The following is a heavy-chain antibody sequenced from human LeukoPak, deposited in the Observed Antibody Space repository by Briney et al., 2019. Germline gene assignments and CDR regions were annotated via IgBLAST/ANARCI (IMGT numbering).Heavy chain of an antibody. J-gene: IGHJ4*02. Sequence: PGGSLRLSCAASRFTFSSYWMTWVRQAPGKGLEWVGFIRSKTYGGTTEYAASVKGRFTISRDDSKSIAYLQMNSLKTEDTAVYYCTRDYYDGSAYSSDYWGQGTLVTVSS. V-gene: IGHV3-49*04. CDR3: TRDYYDGSAYSSDY. CDR2: IRSKTYGGTT. CDR1: RFTFSSYW. D-gene: IGHD3-22*01.